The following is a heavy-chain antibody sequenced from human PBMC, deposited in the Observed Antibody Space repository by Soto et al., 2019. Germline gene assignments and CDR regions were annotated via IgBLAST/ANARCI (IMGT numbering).Heavy chain of an antibody. Sequence: EAHLVGSGGGLVQPGGSLSLSCAASGFAVSANYLSWVRQAPGKGLEWVSLIYSGGDTDYADSVRGRFTISRDNSKNTLYLQMNSLKADDTAVYYCATRMTTAPYWGQGALVNVSS. V-gene: IGHV3-66*01. D-gene: IGHD4-17*01. CDR2: IYSGGDT. CDR3: ATRMTTAPY. CDR1: GFAVSANY. J-gene: IGHJ4*02.